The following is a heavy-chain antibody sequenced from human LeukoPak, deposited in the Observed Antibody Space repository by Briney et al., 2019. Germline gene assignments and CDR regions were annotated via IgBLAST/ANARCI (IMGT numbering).Heavy chain of an antibody. CDR1: GYTLTELS. CDR3: ARGPQKAYDFVSGSYRYHFDY. Sequence: ASVKVSCKVSGYTLTELSMHWVRQAPGKGLEWMGGFDPEDGETIYAQKFQGRVTMTEDTSTDTAYMELSSLRSEDTAVYYCARGPQKAYDFVSGSYRYHFDYWGQGTLVTVSS. V-gene: IGHV1-24*01. CDR2: FDPEDGET. D-gene: IGHD3-16*02. J-gene: IGHJ4*02.